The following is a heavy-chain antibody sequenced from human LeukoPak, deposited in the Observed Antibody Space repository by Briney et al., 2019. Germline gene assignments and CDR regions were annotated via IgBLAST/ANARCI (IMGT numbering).Heavy chain of an antibody. CDR1: GGSFSGYY. CDR3: ARGVVSRYFDWLKRSNWFDP. V-gene: IGHV4-34*01. J-gene: IGHJ5*02. CDR2: INHSGST. D-gene: IGHD3-9*01. Sequence: PSETLSLTCAVYGGSFSGYYWSWIRQPPGKGLEWIGEINHSGSTNYNPSLKSRVTISVDTSKNQFSLKLSSVTAADTAVYYCARGVVSRYFDWLKRSNWFDPWGQGTLVTVSS.